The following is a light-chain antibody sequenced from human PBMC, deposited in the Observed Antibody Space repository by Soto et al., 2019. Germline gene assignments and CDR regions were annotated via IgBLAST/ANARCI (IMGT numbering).Light chain of an antibody. CDR3: QQYGTSPYT. V-gene: IGKV3-20*01. CDR1: QSVGSSY. Sequence: DIVLTQSPGTLSLSPGERATLSCRASQSVGSSYLAWYQLKPGQAPRLLIYDASSRATGVPDRFSGSGSGTDFTLTISRLEPEDFAVYYCQQYGTSPYTFGQVNKLQIK. J-gene: IGKJ2*01. CDR2: DAS.